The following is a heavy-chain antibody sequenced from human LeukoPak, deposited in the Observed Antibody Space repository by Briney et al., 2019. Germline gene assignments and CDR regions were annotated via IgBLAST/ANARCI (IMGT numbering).Heavy chain of an antibody. V-gene: IGHV4-30-4*01. J-gene: IGHJ4*02. CDR2: IYYSGST. Sequence: SETLSLTCTVSGGSISSGDYYWSWIRQPPGKGLEWIGYIYYSGSTYYNPSLKSRVTISVDTSKNQFSLKLSSVTAADTAVYYCARALDPEVATGYFDYWGQGTLVTVSS. CDR3: ARALDPEVATGYFDY. CDR1: GGSISSGDYY. D-gene: IGHD5-12*01.